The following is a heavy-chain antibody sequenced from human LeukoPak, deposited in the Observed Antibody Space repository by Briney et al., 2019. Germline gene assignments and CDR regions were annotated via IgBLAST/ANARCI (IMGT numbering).Heavy chain of an antibody. V-gene: IGHV3-74*01. Sequence: GTSLRLSCAASGFTFSGYWMHWVRQAPGKGLVWVSRINSDGSTTTYADSVKGRFTISRDNAKNTLYLEMNSLRAEDTAVYYCARRSSGSSPYYFDYWGQGTLVTVSS. D-gene: IGHD1-26*01. CDR3: ARRSSGSSPYYFDY. CDR1: GFTFSGYW. J-gene: IGHJ4*02. CDR2: INSDGSTT.